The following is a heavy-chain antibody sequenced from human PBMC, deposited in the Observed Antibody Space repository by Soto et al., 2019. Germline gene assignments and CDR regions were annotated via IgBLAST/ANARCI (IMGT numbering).Heavy chain of an antibody. D-gene: IGHD3-10*01. CDR3: AVGRDTVVRGVMNWFDP. J-gene: IGHJ5*02. Sequence: PSETLSLTCTVSGGSISSSSYFWGWIRQPPGKGLEWIGSIYYSGGTYYNPSLKSRVTISVDTSKNQFSLKLSSVTAADTAVYYCAVGRDTVVRGVMNWFDPWGQGTLVTVSS. V-gene: IGHV4-39*01. CDR1: GGSISSSSYF. CDR2: IYYSGGT.